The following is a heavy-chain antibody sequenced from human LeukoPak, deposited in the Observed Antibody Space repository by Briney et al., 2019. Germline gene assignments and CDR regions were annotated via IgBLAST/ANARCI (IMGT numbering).Heavy chain of an antibody. J-gene: IGHJ3*01. Sequence: ASVKVSCKPSGYTFTDYDVHWLRQAPGPRLEWMGWINPNSASTNYAQRLQGRVTFTRDTSLSIAYMELSSLTSEDAAVYFCARGDFGETNTAFDVWGQGTLVAVSS. CDR2: INPNSAST. V-gene: IGHV1-8*03. CDR3: ARGDFGETNTAFDV. CDR1: GYTFTDYD. D-gene: IGHD4-17*01.